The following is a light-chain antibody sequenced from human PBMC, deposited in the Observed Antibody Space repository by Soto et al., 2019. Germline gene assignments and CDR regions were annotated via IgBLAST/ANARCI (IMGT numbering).Light chain of an antibody. V-gene: IGLV2-14*01. CDR3: SSYTSDDTYV. J-gene: IGLJ1*01. CDR2: EVS. Sequence: QSAQTQPASVSGSPGQSITISCTGTSSDVGGYNYVSWYQQHPGKAPKVMIYEVSNRPSGVSNRFSGSKSGNTASLTISGLQAEDEADYYCSSYTSDDTYVFGTGTKLTVL. CDR1: SSDVGGYNY.